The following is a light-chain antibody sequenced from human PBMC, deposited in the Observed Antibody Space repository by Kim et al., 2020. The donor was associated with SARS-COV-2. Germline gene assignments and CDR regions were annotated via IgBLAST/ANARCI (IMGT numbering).Light chain of an antibody. CDR1: KVGHKY. CDR2: QNN. CDR3: QAWDSSTRNYV. J-gene: IGLJ1*01. Sequence: PIQTASITCAGYKVGHKYVAWYQQKPGQSPVVVIYQNNHRPSGIPERFSGSNSGNTATLTISGTQAIDEADYYCQAWDSSTRNYVFGTGTKVTVL. V-gene: IGLV3-1*01.